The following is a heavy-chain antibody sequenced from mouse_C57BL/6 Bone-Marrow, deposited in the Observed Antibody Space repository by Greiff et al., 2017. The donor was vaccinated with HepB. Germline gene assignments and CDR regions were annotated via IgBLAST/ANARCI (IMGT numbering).Heavy chain of an antibody. CDR2: ISSGSSTI. Sequence: EVKVVESGGGLVKPGGSLKLSCAASGFTFSDYGMHWVRQAPEKGLEWVAYISSGSSTIYYADTVKGRFTISRDNAKNTLFLQMTSLRSEDTAMYYCANHSNYDWYFDVWGTGTTVTVSS. V-gene: IGHV5-17*01. J-gene: IGHJ1*03. CDR3: ANHSNYDWYFDV. CDR1: GFTFSDYG. D-gene: IGHD2-5*01.